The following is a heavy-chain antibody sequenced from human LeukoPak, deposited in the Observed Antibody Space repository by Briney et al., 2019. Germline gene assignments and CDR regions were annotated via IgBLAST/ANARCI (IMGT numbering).Heavy chain of an antibody. D-gene: IGHD3-22*01. CDR2: ISSSSSYI. V-gene: IGHV3-21*01. Sequence: GGSLRLSCAASGFTFSSYSMNWVRQAPGKGLEWVSSISSSSSYIYYADSVKGRFTISRDNAKNSLYLQMNSLRAEDTAVYYCARARYYDSSGYYYPDAFDIWGQGTMVTVSS. J-gene: IGHJ3*02. CDR1: GFTFSSYS. CDR3: ARARYYDSSGYYYPDAFDI.